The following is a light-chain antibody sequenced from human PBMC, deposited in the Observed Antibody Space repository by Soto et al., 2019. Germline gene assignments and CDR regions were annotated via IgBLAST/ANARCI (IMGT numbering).Light chain of an antibody. CDR2: AAS. CDR3: QQSYSSFIT. V-gene: IGKV1-39*01. J-gene: IGKJ4*01. Sequence: GGRVTITCRASQNIKNYLNWYHQKPGKAPRLLIYAASSLQSGVPSRFSGSGSETDFTLTITNLQPEDFATYYCQQSYSSFITFGGGTKVDIK. CDR1: QNIKNY.